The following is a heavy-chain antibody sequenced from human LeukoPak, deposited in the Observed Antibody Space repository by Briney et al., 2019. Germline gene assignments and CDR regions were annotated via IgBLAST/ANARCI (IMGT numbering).Heavy chain of an antibody. CDR3: ARGNYDFWSGYYYYYYYMDV. V-gene: IGHV3-33*01. CDR2: IWYDGSNK. D-gene: IGHD3-3*01. CDR1: GFTFSSYG. Sequence: GGSLRLSCAASGFTFSSYGMHWVRQAPGKGLEGVAVIWYDGSNKYYADSVKGRFTISRDNSKNTLYLQMNSLRAEDTAVYYCARGNYDFWSGYYYYYYYMDVWGKGTTVTVSS. J-gene: IGHJ6*03.